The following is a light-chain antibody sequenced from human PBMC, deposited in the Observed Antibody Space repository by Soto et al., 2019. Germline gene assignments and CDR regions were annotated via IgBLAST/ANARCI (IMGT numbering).Light chain of an antibody. CDR1: QSVSSN. CDR2: GAS. CDR3: QQYNNWPTWK. V-gene: IGKV3-15*01. Sequence: EIVMTQSPATLSLSPGERATLSCRASQSVSSNLAWYQQKPGQAPRLLIYGASTRATGIPARFSGSGSGTEFTLTISSLQSEDVAVYYCQQYNNWPTWKFGQGTKVEIK. J-gene: IGKJ1*01.